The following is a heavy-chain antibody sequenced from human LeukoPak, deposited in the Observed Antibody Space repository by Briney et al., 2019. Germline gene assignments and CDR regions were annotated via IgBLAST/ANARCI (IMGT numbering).Heavy chain of an antibody. CDR3: ARELRTGAGLDY. CDR2: ISYDGSNK. J-gene: IGHJ4*02. Sequence: GGSLRLSCSASGFTFTSYSMNWVRQAPGKGLEWVAVISYDGSNKYYADSVKGRFTISRDNSKNTLYLQMNSLRAEDTAVYYCARELRTGAGLDYWGQGTLVTVSS. V-gene: IGHV3-30*03. D-gene: IGHD1-1*01. CDR1: GFTFTSYS.